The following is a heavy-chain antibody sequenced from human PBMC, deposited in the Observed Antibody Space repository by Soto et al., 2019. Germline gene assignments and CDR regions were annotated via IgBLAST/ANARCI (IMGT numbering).Heavy chain of an antibody. CDR3: AIGGSQQWLVLGGFDY. CDR2: IIPIFGTA. J-gene: IGHJ4*02. V-gene: IGHV1-69*12. Sequence: QVQLVQSGAEVKKPGSSVKVSCKASGGTFSSYAISWVRQAPGQGLEWMGGIIPIFGTANYAQKFQGRVTITADESTSTADMELSSLRSEDTAVYYCAIGGSQQWLVLGGFDYWGQGTLVTVSS. CDR1: GGTFSSYA. D-gene: IGHD6-19*01.